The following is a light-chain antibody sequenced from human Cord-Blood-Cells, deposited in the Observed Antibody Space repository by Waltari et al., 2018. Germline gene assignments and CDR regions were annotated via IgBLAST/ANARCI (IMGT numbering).Light chain of an antibody. Sequence: QSALTQPASVSGSPGQSITISCTGTSSDVGGYNYVSWYQPHPGKAPKLMIYDVSNRPSGVSTRFPGSKSGHTASLTISGLQAEDEADYYCSSYTSSSTVFGGGTKLTVL. CDR2: DVS. J-gene: IGLJ3*02. V-gene: IGLV2-14*01. CDR3: SSYTSSSTV. CDR1: SSDVGGYNY.